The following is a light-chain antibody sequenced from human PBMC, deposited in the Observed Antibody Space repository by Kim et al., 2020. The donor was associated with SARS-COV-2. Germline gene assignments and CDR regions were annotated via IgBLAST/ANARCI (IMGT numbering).Light chain of an antibody. Sequence: QSVLTQPPSVSAAPGQKVTISCSGSSSNIGNNYVSWYQQLPGTAPKLLIYDNNQRPSGIPDRFSGSKSGTSATLGITGLQTGDEADYYCGTWDSSLSVLWVFGGGTQLTVL. J-gene: IGLJ3*02. CDR2: DNN. CDR3: GTWDSSLSVLWV. V-gene: IGLV1-51*01. CDR1: SSNIGNNY.